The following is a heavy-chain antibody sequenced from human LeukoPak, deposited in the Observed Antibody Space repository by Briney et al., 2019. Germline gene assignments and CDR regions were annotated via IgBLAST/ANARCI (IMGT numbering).Heavy chain of an antibody. D-gene: IGHD7-27*01. J-gene: IGHJ4*02. CDR2: INQDGSEK. CDR3: ARAHWGSVDY. V-gene: IGHV3-7*03. Sequence: PGGSLRLSCAASGFTFNSSPMSWVRQAPGKGLEWVANINQDGSEKYYVDSVKGRFTISRDNPKKSLYLQMNSLRDEDTAVYYCARAHWGSVDYWGQGTLVTVSS. CDR1: GFTFNSSP.